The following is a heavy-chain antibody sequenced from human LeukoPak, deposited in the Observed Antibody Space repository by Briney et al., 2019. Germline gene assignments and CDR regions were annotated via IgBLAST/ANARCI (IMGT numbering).Heavy chain of an antibody. CDR1: GYTFTSYG. J-gene: IGHJ4*02. V-gene: IGHV1-2*02. Sequence: ASVKVSCKASGYTFTSYGISWVRQAPGQGLEWMGWINPNSGGTNYAQKFQGRVTMTRDTSISTAYMELSRLRSDDTAVYYCARGLPYYYDSSGYSDYWGQGTLVTVSS. D-gene: IGHD3-22*01. CDR2: INPNSGGT. CDR3: ARGLPYYYDSSGYSDY.